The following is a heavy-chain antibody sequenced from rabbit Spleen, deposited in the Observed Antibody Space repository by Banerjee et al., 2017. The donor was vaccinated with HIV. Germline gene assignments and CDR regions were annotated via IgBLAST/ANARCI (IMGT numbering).Heavy chain of an antibody. CDR2: IDTNDGIT. Sequence: LEESGGGLVKPGGTLTLTCTVSGFSFSSNWICWVRQAPGKGLEWIACIDTNDGITYYASWVNGRVSISKTSSTTVTLQMTSLKAADTATYFCARDLAAVIGWNFGLWGQGTLVTVS. J-gene: IGHJ3*01. CDR3: ARDLAAVIGWNFGL. CDR1: GFSFSSNW. D-gene: IGHD1-1*01. V-gene: IGHV1S45*01.